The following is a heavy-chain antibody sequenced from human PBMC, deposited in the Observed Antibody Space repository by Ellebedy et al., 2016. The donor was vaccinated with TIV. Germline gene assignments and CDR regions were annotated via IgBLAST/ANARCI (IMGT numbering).Heavy chain of an antibody. CDR2: MNPNSGNT. CDR3: ARAPFYRTNDLDY. Sequence: ASVTVSCXASGYTLPSYDINWVRQATGQGLEWMGWMNPNSGNTGYAQKFQGRVTMTRNTSISTAYMELSSLRSEDTAVYYCARAPFYRTNDLDYWGQGTLVTVSS. J-gene: IGHJ4*02. V-gene: IGHV1-8*01. CDR1: GYTLPSYD. D-gene: IGHD1-1*01.